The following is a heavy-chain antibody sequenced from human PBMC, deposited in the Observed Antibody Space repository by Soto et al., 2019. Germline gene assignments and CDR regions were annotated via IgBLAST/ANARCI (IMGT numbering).Heavy chain of an antibody. D-gene: IGHD2-2*01. CDR1: GFTVSSNY. CDR3: AKAPPGVIPANYGMDV. Sequence: GGSLRLSCAASGFTVSSNYMSWVRQAPGKGLEWVSVIYSGGSTYYADSVKGRFTISRHNSKNTLYLQMNSLRAEDTAVYYCAKAPPGVIPANYGMDVWGQGTTVTVSS. J-gene: IGHJ6*02. V-gene: IGHV3-53*01. CDR2: IYSGGST.